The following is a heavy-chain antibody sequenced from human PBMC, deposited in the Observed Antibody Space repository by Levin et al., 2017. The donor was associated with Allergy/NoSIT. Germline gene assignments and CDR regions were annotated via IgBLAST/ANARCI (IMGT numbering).Heavy chain of an antibody. CDR1: GHTFTRFT. Sequence: ASVKVSCKTSGHTFTRFTLNWVRQAPGQGLEWMGWINTNTGNPTYAQGFAGRFVFSLDTSVKTAYLQTNSLKAEDTAVYYCASFPSLNYATGFFDTWGQGTKVAVSS. CDR2: INTNTGNP. J-gene: IGHJ3*02. D-gene: IGHD3-9*01. CDR3: ASFPSLNYATGFFDT. V-gene: IGHV7-4-1*02.